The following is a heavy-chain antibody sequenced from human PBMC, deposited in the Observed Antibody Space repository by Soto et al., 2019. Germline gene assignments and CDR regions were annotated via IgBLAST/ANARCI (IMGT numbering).Heavy chain of an antibody. CDR1: GFTFSSYG. Sequence: QVQLVESGGGVVQPGRSLRLSCAASGFTFSSYGMHWVRQAPGKGLEWVAVISYDGSNKYYADSVKGRFTISRDNSKNTLYLQMNSLRAEDTAVYYCASRPPYGSGLYFDYWGQGTLVTVSS. CDR3: ASRPPYGSGLYFDY. D-gene: IGHD3-10*01. J-gene: IGHJ4*02. CDR2: ISYDGSNK. V-gene: IGHV3-30*03.